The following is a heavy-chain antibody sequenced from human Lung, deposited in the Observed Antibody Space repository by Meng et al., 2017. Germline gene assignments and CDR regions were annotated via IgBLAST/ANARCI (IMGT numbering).Heavy chain of an antibody. D-gene: IGHD3-10*01. CDR3: ARERHSTIIRGVIDF. Sequence: HLSECGDGLLFSPAPHCLTCAAYGGAISGSYCSWIRQSPSKGLEWIGKINHGGSTNYNPSLESRVTISVDTPKNQFSLRLTSMTVADTAVYYCARERHSTIIRGVIDFWGQGALVTVSS. J-gene: IGHJ4*02. CDR2: INHGGST. CDR1: GGAISGSY. V-gene: IGHV4-34*01.